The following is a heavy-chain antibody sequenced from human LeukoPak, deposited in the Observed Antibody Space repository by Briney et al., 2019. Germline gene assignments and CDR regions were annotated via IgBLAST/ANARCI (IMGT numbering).Heavy chain of an antibody. Sequence: GGSLRLSCAASGFTVSSTYMSWVRQAPGKGLQWVSVIYSGGGTYYAASVKGRFTISRDNSNNTVFLQMNNLRAEDTAVYYCERGVGYSYDDFPWGQGVLVIVSS. D-gene: IGHD5-12*01. CDR3: ERGVGYSYDDFP. J-gene: IGHJ5*02. CDR2: IYSGGGT. CDR1: GFTVSSTY. V-gene: IGHV3-66*01.